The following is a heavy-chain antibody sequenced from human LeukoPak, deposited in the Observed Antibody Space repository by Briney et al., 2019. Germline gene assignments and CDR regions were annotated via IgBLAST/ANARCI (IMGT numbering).Heavy chain of an antibody. V-gene: IGHV4-59*01. Sequence: SETLSLTCIVSGGSISSYYWSWIRQPPGKGLEWIGHISDSGDTNYNPSLRSRVTISVDTSREQFSLQLSSMTTADTAVYYCARDSYYDNSGYFNDTFDVRGQGTLVTVSS. CDR2: ISDSGDT. CDR1: GGSISSYY. D-gene: IGHD3-22*01. CDR3: ARDSYYDNSGYFNDTFDV. J-gene: IGHJ3*01.